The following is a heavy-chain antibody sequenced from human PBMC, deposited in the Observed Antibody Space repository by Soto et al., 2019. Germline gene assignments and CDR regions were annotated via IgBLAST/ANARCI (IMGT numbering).Heavy chain of an antibody. V-gene: IGHV3-21*01. CDR2: ISSSSSYI. CDR3: ARDGGQRLKGYCSGGSCLPDPIDY. J-gene: IGHJ4*02. D-gene: IGHD2-15*01. CDR1: GFTFSSYS. Sequence: EVQLVESGGGLVKPGGSLRLSCAASGFTFSSYSMNWVRQAPGKGLEWVSSISSSSSYIYYADSVKGRFTISRDNAKKSVYPQMNSLRAEDTAVYDCARDGGQRLKGYCSGGSCLPDPIDYWGQGTLVTVSS.